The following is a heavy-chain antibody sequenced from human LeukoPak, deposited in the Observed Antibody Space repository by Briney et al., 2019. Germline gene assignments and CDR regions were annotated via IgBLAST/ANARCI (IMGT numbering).Heavy chain of an antibody. CDR3: ASRKLGNDY. V-gene: IGHV4-59*01. J-gene: IGHJ4*02. CDR1: GGSISGYY. D-gene: IGHD7-27*01. Sequence: SETLSLTCTVSGGSISGYYWSWIRQSPGKGLESIGFIYYSGTTNYNPSLKSRVSMSVDTSKNQFSLKLSSVTAADTAVYYCASRKLGNDYWGQGTLVTVSS. CDR2: IYYSGTT.